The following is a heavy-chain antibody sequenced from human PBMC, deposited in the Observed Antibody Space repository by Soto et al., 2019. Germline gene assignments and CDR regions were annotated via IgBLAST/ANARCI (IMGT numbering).Heavy chain of an antibody. Sequence: SLRLSCAASGFTFNSYAMNWVRQAPGKGLAWVSAIGTDGNTYYANSVKGRFTISRDNSRTTLYLQMNSLRVEDTALYYCVRKYPGTRPFDYWGQGTMVTVSS. CDR2: IGTDGNT. CDR3: VRKYPGTRPFDY. CDR1: GFTFNSYA. D-gene: IGHD2-2*01. J-gene: IGHJ4*01. V-gene: IGHV3-23*01.